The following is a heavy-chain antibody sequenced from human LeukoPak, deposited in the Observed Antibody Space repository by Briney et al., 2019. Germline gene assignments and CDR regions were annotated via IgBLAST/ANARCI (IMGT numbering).Heavy chain of an antibody. CDR1: GYTLTELS. J-gene: IGHJ4*02. CDR3: ATRLSMVRGHIWDY. CDR2: FDPEDGET. Sequence: ASVKVSCKVSGYTLTELSMHWVRQAPGKGLEWMGGFDPEDGETIYAQKFQGRVTMTEDTSTDTAYMELSSLRSEDTAVYYCATRLSMVRGHIWDYWGQGTLVTVSS. V-gene: IGHV1-24*01. D-gene: IGHD3-10*01.